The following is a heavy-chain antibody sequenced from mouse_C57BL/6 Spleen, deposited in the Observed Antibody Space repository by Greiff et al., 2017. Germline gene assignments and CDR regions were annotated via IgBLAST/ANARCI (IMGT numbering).Heavy chain of an antibody. CDR2: ISSGSSTI. J-gene: IGHJ1*03. Sequence: EVQLVESGGGLVKPGGSLKLSCAASGFTFSDYGMHWVRQAPGKGLEWVAYISSGSSTIYYADTVKGRFTISRDNAKNTLFLQMTSLRSEDTAMYYCARRPYYWYFDVWGTGTTVTVSS. V-gene: IGHV5-17*01. CDR1: GFTFSDYG. CDR3: ARRPYYWYFDV.